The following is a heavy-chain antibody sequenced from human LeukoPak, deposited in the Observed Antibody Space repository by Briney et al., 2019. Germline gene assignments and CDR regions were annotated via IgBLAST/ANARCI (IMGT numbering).Heavy chain of an antibody. Sequence: ASVKVSCKASGGTFSSYAISWVRQAPGQGLEWMGGIIPIFGTANYAQKFQGRVTITADESTSTAYMELSSLRSEDTAVYYCATSPPGMAAAGGMLDYWGQGTLVAVSS. V-gene: IGHV1-69*13. D-gene: IGHD6-13*01. CDR2: IIPIFGTA. J-gene: IGHJ4*02. CDR3: ATSPPGMAAAGGMLDY. CDR1: GGTFSSYA.